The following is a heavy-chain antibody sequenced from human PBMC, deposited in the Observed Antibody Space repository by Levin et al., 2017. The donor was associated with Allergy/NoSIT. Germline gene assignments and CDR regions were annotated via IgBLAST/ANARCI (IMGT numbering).Heavy chain of an antibody. D-gene: IGHD2-15*01. J-gene: IGHJ6*02. Sequence: GGSLRLSCQGSGYSFISYWIAWVRQMPGKGLEWMGSIYPADSDATYNPSLLGQVSLSVDKSFNTAYLQWSRLKPSDTAMYYCAKIDSHSGYGMNVWGQGTTVTVSS. CDR3: AKIDSHSGYGMNV. CDR2: IYPADSDA. V-gene: IGHV5-51*01. CDR1: GYSFISYW.